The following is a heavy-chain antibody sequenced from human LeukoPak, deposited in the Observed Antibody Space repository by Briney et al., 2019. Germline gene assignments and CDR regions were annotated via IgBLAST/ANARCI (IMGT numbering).Heavy chain of an antibody. V-gene: IGHV1-2*02. CDR3: AREGDYCTNGVCYRYVDY. CDR1: GYTFTGYY. J-gene: IGHJ4*02. D-gene: IGHD2-8*01. CDR2: INPNSGGT. Sequence: ASVKVSCKASGYTFTGYYMHWVRQAPGQGLEWMGWINPNSGGTNYAQKFQGRVTMTRDTSISTAYMELSRLRSDDTAVYYCAREGDYCTNGVCYRYVDYWGQGTLVTVSS.